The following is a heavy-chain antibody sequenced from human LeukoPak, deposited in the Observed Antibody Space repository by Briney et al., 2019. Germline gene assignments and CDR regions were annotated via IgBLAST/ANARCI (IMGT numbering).Heavy chain of an antibody. V-gene: IGHV1-18*01. CDR1: GYTFTSYG. J-gene: IGHJ5*02. CDR2: ISAYNGNT. Sequence: ASVKVSCKASGYTFTSYGISWVRRAPGQGLEWMGWISAYNGNTNYAQKLQGRVTMTTDTSTSTAYMELRSLRSDDTAVYYCARDRSAYDYGDYVNWFDPWGQGTLVTVSS. D-gene: IGHD4-17*01. CDR3: ARDRSAYDYGDYVNWFDP.